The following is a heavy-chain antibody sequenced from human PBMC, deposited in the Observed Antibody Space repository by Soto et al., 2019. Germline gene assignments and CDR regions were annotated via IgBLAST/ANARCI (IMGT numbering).Heavy chain of an antibody. J-gene: IGHJ4*02. V-gene: IGHV1-69*01. CDR1: GGTFSTYG. CDR3: ARVMRVYAIRGDLDY. Sequence: QVQLVQSGAEVMKPGSSVKVSCKTSGGTFSTYGINWVRQAPGQGLEWVGGIIPISGTASYAQRFQGRVTITADESTSTAYMELSSLRSEDTAVYYCARVMRVYAIRGDLDYWGQGTLVTVSS. D-gene: IGHD2-8*01. CDR2: IIPISGTA.